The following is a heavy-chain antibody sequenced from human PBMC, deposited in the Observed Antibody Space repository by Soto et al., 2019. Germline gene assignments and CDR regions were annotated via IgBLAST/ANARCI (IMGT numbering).Heavy chain of an antibody. D-gene: IGHD2-15*01. CDR3: ARLDLGYCSGGSCYPSGVDY. J-gene: IGHJ4*02. V-gene: IGHV3-21*01. Sequence: EVQLVESGGGLVKPGGSLRLSCAASGFTFSSYSMNWVRQAPGKGLEWVSSISSSSSYIYYADSVKGRFTISRDNAKNSLYLQMNSLRAEDTAVYYCARLDLGYCSGGSCYPSGVDYWGQGTLVTVSS. CDR1: GFTFSSYS. CDR2: ISSSSSYI.